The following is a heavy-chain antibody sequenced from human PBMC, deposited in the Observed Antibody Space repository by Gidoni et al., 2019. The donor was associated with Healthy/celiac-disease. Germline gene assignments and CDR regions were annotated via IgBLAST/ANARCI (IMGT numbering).Heavy chain of an antibody. CDR2: IDYIGST. Sequence: QVLLQESGPGLVKPSETLSLTCTVSGSSVSSGSYYSSWIRQSPGTGLLWFGYIDYIGSTNYNPSLKSRVTISVDTSKNQFSLKLSSVTAADTAVYYWASGNWGFFDYWGQGTLVTVSS. J-gene: IGHJ4*02. D-gene: IGHD7-27*01. CDR1: GSSVSSGSYY. CDR3: ASGNWGFFDY. V-gene: IGHV4-61*01.